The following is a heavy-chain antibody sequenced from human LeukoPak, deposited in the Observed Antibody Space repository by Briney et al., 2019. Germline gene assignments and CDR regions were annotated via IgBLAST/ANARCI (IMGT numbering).Heavy chain of an antibody. J-gene: IGHJ4*02. CDR1: GGTFSSYA. CDR3: ARGKWASYYDSSGYPGGSY. V-gene: IGHV1-69*05. CDR2: IIPIFSTA. Sequence: SVKVSCKASGGTFSSYAISWVRQAPGQGLEWMGRIIPIFSTANYAQKFQGRVTMTRNTSISTAYMELSSLRSEDTAVYYCARGKWASYYDSSGYPGGSYRGQGTLVTVSS. D-gene: IGHD3-22*01.